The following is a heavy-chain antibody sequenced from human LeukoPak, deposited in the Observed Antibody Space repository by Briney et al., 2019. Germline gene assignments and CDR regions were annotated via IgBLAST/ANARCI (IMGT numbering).Heavy chain of an antibody. D-gene: IGHD2-21*02. CDR2: INPDGRDT. J-gene: IGHJ1*01. V-gene: IGHV3-7*01. CDR1: GFTFNRCW. CDR3: TSWGDTTAEYFQR. Sequence: GGSLRLSCVVSGFTFNRCWMNWVRQAPEKGLEWVAHINPDGRDTYYVDSVKGRFTISRDNAQNSMYLQMNSLRVEDTAVYYCTSWGDTTAEYFQRWGQGTPVTVSS.